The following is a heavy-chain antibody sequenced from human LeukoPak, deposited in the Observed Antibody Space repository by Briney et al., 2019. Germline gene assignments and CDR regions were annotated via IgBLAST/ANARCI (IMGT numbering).Heavy chain of an antibody. CDR2: IYYSGST. Sequence: PSETLSLTCTVSGGSISSYYWSWIRQPPGKGLEWIGYIYYSGSTNYNPSLKSRVTISVDTSKNQFSLKLSSVTAADTAVYYCARGAPFDPWGRGTLVTVSS. CDR1: GGSISSYY. CDR3: ARGAPFDP. V-gene: IGHV4-59*01. J-gene: IGHJ5*02.